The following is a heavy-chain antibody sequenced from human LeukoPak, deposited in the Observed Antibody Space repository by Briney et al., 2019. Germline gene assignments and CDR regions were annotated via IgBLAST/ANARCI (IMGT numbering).Heavy chain of an antibody. CDR2: IIPIFGTA. V-gene: IGHV1-69*05. J-gene: IGHJ4*02. CDR1: GGTFSSYA. D-gene: IGHD3-22*01. CDR3: ARESGDLDYYDSSGYPDC. Sequence: SVKVSRKASGGTFSSYAISWVRQAPGQGLEWMGRIIPIFGTANYAQKFQGRVTITTDESTSTAYMELSSLRSEDTAVYYCARESGDLDYYDSSGYPDCWGQGTLVTVSS.